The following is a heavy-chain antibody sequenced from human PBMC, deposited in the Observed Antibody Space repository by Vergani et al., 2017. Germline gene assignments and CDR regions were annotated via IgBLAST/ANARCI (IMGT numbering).Heavy chain of an antibody. J-gene: IGHJ6*03. CDR1: GYSFSSYD. D-gene: IGHD2-2*01. CDR2: MNPNSGTT. Sequence: QVQLVQSGAEVKKPGASVKVSCRASGYSFSSYDISWVRQATGQGLEWMGWMNPNSGTTGYAQKFQGRVTMTRNTSINTAYMELRSLRYDDTAVYYCASNSAASWGYYYMDVWGKGTTVTVSS. V-gene: IGHV1-8*01. CDR3: ASNSAASWGYYYMDV.